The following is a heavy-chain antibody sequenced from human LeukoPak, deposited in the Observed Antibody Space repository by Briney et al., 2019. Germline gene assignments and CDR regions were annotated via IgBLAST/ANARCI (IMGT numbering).Heavy chain of an antibody. Sequence: GGSLRLSCAASGFTFSSYEMNWVRQAPGKGPEWVSYISSSGSTIYYADSVKGRFTISRDNAKNSLYLQMNSLRAEDTAVYYCARDQSVREDTAMVAFFDYWGQGTLVTVSS. V-gene: IGHV3-48*03. J-gene: IGHJ4*02. CDR2: ISSSGSTI. CDR1: GFTFSSYE. D-gene: IGHD5-18*01. CDR3: ARDQSVREDTAMVAFFDY.